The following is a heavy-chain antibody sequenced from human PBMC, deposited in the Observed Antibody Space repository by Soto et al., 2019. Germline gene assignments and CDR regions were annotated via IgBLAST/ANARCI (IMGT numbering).Heavy chain of an antibody. D-gene: IGHD6-19*01. CDR2: VYYSGST. CDR3: ARQAVGYSSGWYLGATQFQH. V-gene: IGHV4-39*01. Sequence: SETLSLTCTVSGGSISSSSYYWGWIRQPPGKGLEWIGNVYYSGSTYYNPSLKSRVTISVDTSKNQFSLKLSSVTAADTAVYYCARQAVGYSSGWYLGATQFQHWGQGTLVTVSS. J-gene: IGHJ1*01. CDR1: GGSISSSSYY.